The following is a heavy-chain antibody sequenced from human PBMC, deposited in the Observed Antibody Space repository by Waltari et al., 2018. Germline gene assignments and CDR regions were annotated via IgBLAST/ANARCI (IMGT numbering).Heavy chain of an antibody. CDR1: GGSFSDYC. CDR3: ARGRRESVWVGELLYYHYYGMDV. Sequence: QVQLQQRGTGLLKTSRTLSLTCDVSGGSFSDYCWTWIRQVPGKGLEWIGEIVHSGSTSYTPSLRGRITIALDTAKNQLSLRLNSVTAADTAVYYCARGRRESVWVGELLYYHYYGMDVWGQGTTVSVSS. J-gene: IGHJ6*02. CDR2: IVHSGST. D-gene: IGHD3-10*01. V-gene: IGHV4-34*02.